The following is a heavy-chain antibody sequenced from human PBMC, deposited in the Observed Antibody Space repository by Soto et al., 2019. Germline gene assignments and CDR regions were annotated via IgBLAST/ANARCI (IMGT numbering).Heavy chain of an antibody. CDR3: ATLVPAPIKLFPRLGWLDP. Sequence: VASVKVSCKASGGTFSSETLTWLRQAPGQGLEWMGGIIPITDTANYAQKFQGRVTITADESTSTVYMELSSLRSEDTAVYYCATLVPAPIKLFPRLGWLDPWGQGTLVTVYS. CDR1: GGTFSSET. D-gene: IGHD2-2*02. V-gene: IGHV1-69*13. J-gene: IGHJ5*02. CDR2: IIPITDTA.